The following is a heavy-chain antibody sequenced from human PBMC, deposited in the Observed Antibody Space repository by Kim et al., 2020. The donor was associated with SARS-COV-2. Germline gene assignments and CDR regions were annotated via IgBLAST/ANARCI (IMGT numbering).Heavy chain of an antibody. J-gene: IGHJ6*03. CDR1: GGTFSSYA. CDR2: IIPIFGTA. Sequence: SVKVSCKASGGTFSSYAISWVRQAPGQGLEWMGGIIPIFGTANYAQKFQGRVTITADESTSTAYMELSSLRSEDTAVYYCATGDYVSGHKIYYYYYMDVWGKGTTVTVSS. CDR3: ATGDYVSGHKIYYYYYMDV. D-gene: IGHD4-17*01. V-gene: IGHV1-69*13.